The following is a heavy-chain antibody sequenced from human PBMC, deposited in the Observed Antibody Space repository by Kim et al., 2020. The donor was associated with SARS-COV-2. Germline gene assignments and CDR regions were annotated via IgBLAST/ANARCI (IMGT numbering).Heavy chain of an antibody. CDR2: STI. D-gene: IGHD3-10*01. Sequence: STIYYADSVKGRFTISRDNAKNSLYLQMNSLRDEDTAVYYCARDARGNDYWGQGTLVTVSS. J-gene: IGHJ4*02. CDR3: ARDARGNDY. V-gene: IGHV3-48*02.